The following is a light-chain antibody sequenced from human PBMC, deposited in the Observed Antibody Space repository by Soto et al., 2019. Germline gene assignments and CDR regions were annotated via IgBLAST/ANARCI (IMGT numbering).Light chain of an antibody. CDR3: QQRSYWPGT. CDR1: QSVRSS. Sequence: EIVMTQSPATLSVSPGERATLSCWASQSVRSSLAWYQQQPGQAPRLLIFDASSRATGIPARFSGSGSGTDFTLTISSLEPKDFAVYYCQQRSYWPGTFGQGTKVDIK. J-gene: IGKJ1*01. V-gene: IGKV3-11*01. CDR2: DAS.